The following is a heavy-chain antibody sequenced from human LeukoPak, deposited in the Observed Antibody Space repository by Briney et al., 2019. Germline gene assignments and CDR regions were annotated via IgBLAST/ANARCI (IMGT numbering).Heavy chain of an antibody. J-gene: IGHJ4*02. V-gene: IGHV3-7*01. CDR2: IKQDGSEK. CDR1: GFTFSSYW. CDR3: ARRRGQLLYYFDY. Sequence: GGSLRLSCAASGFTFSSYWMSWVRQAPGKGLEWVANIKQDGSEKYYVDSVKGRFTISRDNAKNSLYLQMNSLRAEDTAVYYCARRRGQLLYYFDYWGQGTLVTVSS. D-gene: IGHD2-2*01.